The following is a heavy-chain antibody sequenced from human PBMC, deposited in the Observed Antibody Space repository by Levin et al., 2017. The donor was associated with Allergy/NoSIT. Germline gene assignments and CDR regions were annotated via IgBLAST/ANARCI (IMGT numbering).Heavy chain of an antibody. CDR3: VRGAGGLDH. Sequence: LSLTCAASGFLFSSSWMHWVRQVPGKGLVWVSHITSDGSGTSYVDSVRGRFTISRDNAKNTLYLQMNSLRDEDTAVYYCVRGAGGLDHWGQGTLVIVSS. CDR1: GFLFSSSW. CDR2: ITSDGSGT. J-gene: IGHJ4*02. V-gene: IGHV3-74*01. D-gene: IGHD3-16*01.